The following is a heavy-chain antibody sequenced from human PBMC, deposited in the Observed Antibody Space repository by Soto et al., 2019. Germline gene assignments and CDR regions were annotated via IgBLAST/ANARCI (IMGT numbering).Heavy chain of an antibody. CDR3: ARDSSSWYFDY. CDR2: ISAYNGNT. V-gene: IGHV1-18*01. J-gene: IGHJ4*02. D-gene: IGHD6-13*01. Sequence: RRSVQQAPGQGLEWMGWISAYNGNTNYAQKLQGRVTMTTDTSTSTAYMELRSLRSDDTAVYYCARDSSSWYFDYWGQGTLVTVSS.